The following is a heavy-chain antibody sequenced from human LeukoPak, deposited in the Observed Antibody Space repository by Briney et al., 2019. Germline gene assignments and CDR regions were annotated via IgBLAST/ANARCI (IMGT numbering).Heavy chain of an antibody. CDR3: ARAYSSSWYDF. D-gene: IGHD6-13*01. CDR1: GFTFSSYA. Sequence: GGSLRLSCAASGFTFSSYAMSWVRQAPGKGLEWVSGISSSGSGGSTYYADSVKGRFTISRDNSKNTLYLQINSVRAEDTAVYYCARAYSSSWYDFWGQGTLVTVSS. J-gene: IGHJ5*01. CDR2: ISSSGSGGST. V-gene: IGHV3-23*01.